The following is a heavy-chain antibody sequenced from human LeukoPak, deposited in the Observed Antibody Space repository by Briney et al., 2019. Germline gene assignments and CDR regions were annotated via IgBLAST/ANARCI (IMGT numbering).Heavy chain of an antibody. J-gene: IGHJ3*02. CDR3: ASASYGSGTYAFDI. D-gene: IGHD3-10*01. V-gene: IGHV3-21*01. CDR1: GFTFSSYS. Sequence: GGSLRLSCAASGFTFSSYSMNWVRQAPGKGLEWVSSISSSSSYIYYADSVKGRFTISRDNAENSLYLQMNSLRAEDTAVYYCASASYGSGTYAFDIWGQGTMVTVSS. CDR2: ISSSSSYI.